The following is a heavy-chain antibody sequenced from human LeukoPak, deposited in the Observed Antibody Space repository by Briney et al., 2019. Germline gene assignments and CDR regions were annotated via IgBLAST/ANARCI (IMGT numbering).Heavy chain of an antibody. CDR3: VRGGQCSGGSCYADYFYYYMDV. CDR1: GFSFSDYY. J-gene: IGHJ6*03. V-gene: IGHV3-11*04. Sequence: GGSLRLSCAASGFSFSDYYINWIRQAPGKGLEWVSYISYGGGTKHYADSVKGRFTVSRDNAKNSVILQMNSLRDEDTAAYYCVRGGQCSGGSCYADYFYYYMDVWGKGTMVTVSS. CDR2: ISYGGGTK. D-gene: IGHD2-15*01.